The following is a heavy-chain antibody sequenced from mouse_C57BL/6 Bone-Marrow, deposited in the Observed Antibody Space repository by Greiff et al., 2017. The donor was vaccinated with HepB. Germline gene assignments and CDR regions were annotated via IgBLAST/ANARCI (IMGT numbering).Heavy chain of an antibody. J-gene: IGHJ4*01. V-gene: IGHV5-15*01. CDR1: GFTFSDYG. Sequence: EVQVVESGGGLVQPGGSLKLSCAASGFTFSDYGMAWVRQAPRKGPEWVAFISNLAYSIYYADTVTGRFTISRENAKNTLYLEMSSLRSEDTAMYYCARQGGSGYDYAMDYWGQGTSVTVSS. D-gene: IGHD3-2*02. CDR3: ARQGGSGYDYAMDY. CDR2: ISNLAYSI.